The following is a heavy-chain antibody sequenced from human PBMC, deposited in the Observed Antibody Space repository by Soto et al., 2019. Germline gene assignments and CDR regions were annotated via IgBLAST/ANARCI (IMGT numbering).Heavy chain of an antibody. J-gene: IGHJ3*02. CDR2: TYYRSKWYN. D-gene: IGHD2-2*01. CDR3: ARDQGRYCSSTSCYFDAFDI. V-gene: IGHV6-1*01. CDR1: GDSVSSNSAA. Sequence: PSQTLSLTCAISGDSVSSNSAAWNWIRQPPSRGLEWLGRTYYRSKWYNDYAVSVKSRITINPDTSKNQFSLQLNSVTPEDTAVYYCARDQGRYCSSTSCYFDAFDIWGQGTMVTVSS.